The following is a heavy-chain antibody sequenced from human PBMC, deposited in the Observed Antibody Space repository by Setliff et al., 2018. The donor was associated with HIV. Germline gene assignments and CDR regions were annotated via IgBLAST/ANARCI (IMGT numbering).Heavy chain of an antibody. CDR3: ARQFRYPNRAVAGVDY. V-gene: IGHV4-39*01. CDR1: GGSISNNSYY. Sequence: SETLSLTCTVSGGSISNNSYYWGWVRQPPGKGLELIGNLFYNGNTYYNPSLKSRVTTSVDTSKNQFSLKLSSVTAADTAIYFCARQFRYPNRAVAGVDYWGQGTLVTVSS. J-gene: IGHJ4*02. D-gene: IGHD6-19*01. CDR2: LFYNGNT.